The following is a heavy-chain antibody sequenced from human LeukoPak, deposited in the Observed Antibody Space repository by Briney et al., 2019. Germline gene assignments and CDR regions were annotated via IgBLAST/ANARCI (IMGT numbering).Heavy chain of an antibody. CDR3: AKDGSLRGTPGWVQH. CDR1: GFTFSSYA. CDR2: ISGSGGST. Sequence: PGGSLRLSCAASGFTFSSYAMSWVRQAPGKGLEWVSAISGSGGSTYYADSVKGRFAISRDNSKNTLYLQMNSLRAEDTAVYYCAKDGSLRGTPGWVQHWGQGTLVTVSS. D-gene: IGHD3-10*01. V-gene: IGHV3-23*01. J-gene: IGHJ1*01.